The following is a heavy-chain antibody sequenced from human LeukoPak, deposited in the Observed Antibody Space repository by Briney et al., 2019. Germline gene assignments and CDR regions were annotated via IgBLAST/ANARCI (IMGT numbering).Heavy chain of an antibody. D-gene: IGHD4-23*01. J-gene: IGHJ5*02. CDR2: ISGYNGHT. CDR3: ARDNSMHERGWWFDP. V-gene: IGHV1-18*01. CDR1: GYTFTNYG. Sequence: ASVKVSCKASGYTFTNYGISWVRQAPGQGLEWMGWISGYNGHTKYVQKFQGRVTMTIDTSTSTAYLELSSLKSDDTAVYYCARDNSMHERGWWFDPWGQGTLVTVSS.